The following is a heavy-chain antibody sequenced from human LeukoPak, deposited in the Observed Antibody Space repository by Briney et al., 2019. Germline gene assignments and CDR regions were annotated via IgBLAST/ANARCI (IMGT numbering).Heavy chain of an antibody. V-gene: IGHV4-59*08. CDR3: ATYHDILTGILD. D-gene: IGHD3-9*01. CDR2: VYYSGSI. J-gene: IGHJ4*02. Sequence: SETLSLTCTVSGVSISSSYCSWIRQPPGKGLEWIGYVYYSGSINYNPSLKSRVTISVDTSKNQFSLKLSSVTAADAAVYYCATYHDILTGILDWGQGTLVTVSS. CDR1: GVSISSSY.